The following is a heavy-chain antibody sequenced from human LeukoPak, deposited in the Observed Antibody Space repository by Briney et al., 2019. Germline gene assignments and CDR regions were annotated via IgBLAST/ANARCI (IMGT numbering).Heavy chain of an antibody. Sequence: GGSLRLSCAASGFTFDDYAMHWVRQAPGKGLEWVSGISWNSGSIGYADSVKGRFTISRDNAKNSLYLQMNSLRAEDTALYYCARSAVAGTGSFTWGQGTLVTVSS. D-gene: IGHD6-19*01. CDR3: ARSAVAGTGSFT. V-gene: IGHV3-9*01. CDR2: ISWNSGSI. CDR1: GFTFDDYA. J-gene: IGHJ5*02.